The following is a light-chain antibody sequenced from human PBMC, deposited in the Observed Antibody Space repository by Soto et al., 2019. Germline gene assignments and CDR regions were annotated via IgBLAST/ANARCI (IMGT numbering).Light chain of an antibody. J-gene: IGLJ1*01. CDR1: SSDVGNYIF. Sequence: QSALTQPASVSGSPGQSITISCTGTSSDVGNYIFVSWYRQHPGKAPKLMIYDINNRPSGVSNRFSGSKSGNTASLTISGLQAEDEADYYCVSYTTSASYVFETGTKVTVL. CDR3: VSYTTSASYV. V-gene: IGLV2-14*01. CDR2: DIN.